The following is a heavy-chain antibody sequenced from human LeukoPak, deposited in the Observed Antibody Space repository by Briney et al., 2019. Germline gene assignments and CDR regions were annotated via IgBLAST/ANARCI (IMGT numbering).Heavy chain of an antibody. Sequence: PGGSPRLSCAASGFTVSTNCMTWVRQAPGKGLEWVSTIYSGGTTYYADSVMGRFTISRHNSRNTLYLQMNSLRAEYTAVYYCARVDTVMAYYFDLWGQGTLVTVSS. CDR3: ARVDTVMAYYFDL. J-gene: IGHJ4*02. V-gene: IGHV3-53*04. CDR2: IYSGGTT. D-gene: IGHD5-18*01. CDR1: GFTVSTNC.